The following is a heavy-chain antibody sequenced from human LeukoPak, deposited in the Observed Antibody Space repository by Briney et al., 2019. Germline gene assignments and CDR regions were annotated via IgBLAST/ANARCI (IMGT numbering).Heavy chain of an antibody. Sequence: ASVKVSCKASGYTFTGYYMHWVRQATGQGLEWMGWMNPNSGNTGYAQKFQGRVTMTRNTSISTAYMELSSLRSEDTAVYYCARGRGIVGATTRFDPWGQGTLVTVSS. CDR2: MNPNSGNT. CDR1: GYTFTGYY. J-gene: IGHJ5*02. CDR3: ARGRGIVGATTRFDP. D-gene: IGHD1-26*01. V-gene: IGHV1-8*02.